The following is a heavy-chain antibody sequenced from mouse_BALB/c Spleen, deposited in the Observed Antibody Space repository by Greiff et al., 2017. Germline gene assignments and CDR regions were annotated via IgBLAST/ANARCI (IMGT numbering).Heavy chain of an antibody. Sequence: VQLQQSGAELVKPGASVKLSCKASGYTFTSYYMYWVKQRPGQGLEWIGEINPSNGGTNFNEKFKSKATLTVDKSSSTAYMQLSSLTSEDSAVYYCTREGYYRYHFDYWGQGTTLTVFS. CDR3: TREGYYRYHFDY. D-gene: IGHD2-14*01. CDR1: GYTFTSYY. V-gene: IGHV1S81*02. CDR2: INPSNGGT. J-gene: IGHJ2*01.